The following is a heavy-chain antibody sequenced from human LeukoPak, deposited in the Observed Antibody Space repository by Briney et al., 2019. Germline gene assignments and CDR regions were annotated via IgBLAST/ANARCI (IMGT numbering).Heavy chain of an antibody. CDR2: ITGSSTTI. D-gene: IGHD6-13*01. Sequence: GGSLRLSCAASGFTFSTYSMNWVRQAPGKGLEWVSYITGSSTTIYYADSVKGRFTISRDNAKNSLYLQMNSLRAEDTALYYCARDVNGFSSTWYEYWGQGTLVTVSS. CDR1: GFTFSTYS. J-gene: IGHJ4*02. V-gene: IGHV3-48*01. CDR3: ARDVNGFSSTWYEY.